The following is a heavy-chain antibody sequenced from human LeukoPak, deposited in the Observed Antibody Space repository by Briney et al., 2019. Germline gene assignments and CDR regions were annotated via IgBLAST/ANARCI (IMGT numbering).Heavy chain of an antibody. CDR1: GYTFTSYD. CDR2: MNPNSSNT. J-gene: IGHJ5*02. CDR3: ARSKAMVRGVSPWFDP. Sequence: ASVKVSCKASGYTFTSYDINWVRQATGQGLEWMGWMNPNSSNTGYAQKFQGRVTMTRNTSISTAYMELSSLRSEDTAVYYCARSKAMVRGVSPWFDPWGQGTLVTVSS. D-gene: IGHD3-10*01. V-gene: IGHV1-8*01.